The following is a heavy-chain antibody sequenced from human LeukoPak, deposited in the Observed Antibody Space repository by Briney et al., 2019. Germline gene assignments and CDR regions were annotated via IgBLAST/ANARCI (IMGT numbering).Heavy chain of an antibody. CDR2: ISYDGSNK. V-gene: IGHV3-30-3*01. CDR3: ARVVIERVTIFGGEKYAFDI. CDR1: GFTFSSYA. J-gene: IGHJ3*02. D-gene: IGHD3-3*01. Sequence: GGSLRLSCAASGFTFSSYAMHWVRQAPGKGLEWVAVISYDGSNKYYADSVKGRFTISRDNSKNTLYLQMNSLRAEDTAVYYCARVVIERVTIFGGEKYAFDIWGQGTMVTVSS.